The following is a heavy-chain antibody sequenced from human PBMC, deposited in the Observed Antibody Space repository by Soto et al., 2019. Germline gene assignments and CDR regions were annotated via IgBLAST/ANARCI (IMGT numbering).Heavy chain of an antibody. D-gene: IGHD5-12*01. Sequence: QVQLVQSGAEVKKPGASVKVSCKASGYTFTRYGINWVRQAPGQGLEWMGWISAYNGNTHYAQKLQGRVTMTTDTSTSTAYMELRNLRSEDTSDYYSAGEQSGYDFDYWGQGTLVTVSS. V-gene: IGHV1-18*01. CDR3: AGEQSGYDFDY. CDR2: ISAYNGNT. CDR1: GYTFTRYG. J-gene: IGHJ4*02.